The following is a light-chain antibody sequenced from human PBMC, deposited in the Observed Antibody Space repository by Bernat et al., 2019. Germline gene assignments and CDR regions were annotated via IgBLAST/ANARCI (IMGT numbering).Light chain of an antibody. CDR3: QQSYSTTYT. Sequence: DIQMTQSPSSLSASVGDRVTITCRTSQSISSYLNWYQQKPGKAPELLIYATSSLHSVVPSRFSGSGWGTDFTLTITSLQAEDFATYYCQQSYSTTYTFGQRTNLEIK. CDR1: QSISSY. CDR2: ATS. V-gene: IGKV1-39*01. J-gene: IGKJ2*01.